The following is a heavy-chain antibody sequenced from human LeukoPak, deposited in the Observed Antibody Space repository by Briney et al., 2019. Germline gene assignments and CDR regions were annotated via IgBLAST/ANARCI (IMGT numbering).Heavy chain of an antibody. CDR3: ARGRFCSSSSCTSFDY. V-gene: IGHV3-7*01. J-gene: IGHJ4*02. CDR2: IREDGSEK. D-gene: IGHD2-2*01. Sequence: GGSLRLSCAASGFTFSSYRMNWVRQAPGQGLEWVANIREDGSEKYYEDSVKGRFTISRDNAENSLYLQMNSLRAEDTAVYYCARGRFCSSSSCTSFDYWGQGNLVTVSS. CDR1: GFTFSSYR.